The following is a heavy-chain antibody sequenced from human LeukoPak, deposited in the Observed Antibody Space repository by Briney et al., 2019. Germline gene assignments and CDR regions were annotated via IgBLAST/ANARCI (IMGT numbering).Heavy chain of an antibody. V-gene: IGHV3-53*01. D-gene: IGHD6-13*01. Sequence: PGGSLRLSCAASGFTVSSNYMSWVRQAPGKGLEWVSVIYSGGSTYYADSVKGRFTISRDNSKNTLYLQMNSLRAEDTAVYYCAKSAAAGTYYYYYMDVWGKGTTVTVSS. CDR2: IYSGGST. CDR3: AKSAAAGTYYYYYMDV. J-gene: IGHJ6*03. CDR1: GFTVSSNY.